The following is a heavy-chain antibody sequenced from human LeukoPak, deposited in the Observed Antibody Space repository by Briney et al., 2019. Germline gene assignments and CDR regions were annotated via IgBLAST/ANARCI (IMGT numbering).Heavy chain of an antibody. CDR1: GFTFDDYA. V-gene: IGHV3-9*01. CDR2: INWNSGRI. J-gene: IGHJ4*02. CDR3: AKDTIEVAGTDSFDY. Sequence: PGRSLRLSCAASGFTFDDYAMHWVRQAPGKGLEWVSGINWNSGRIGYADSVKGRFTISRDNAKNSLYLQMNSLRAEDTALYYRAKDTIEVAGTDSFDYWGQGTLVTVSS. D-gene: IGHD6-19*01.